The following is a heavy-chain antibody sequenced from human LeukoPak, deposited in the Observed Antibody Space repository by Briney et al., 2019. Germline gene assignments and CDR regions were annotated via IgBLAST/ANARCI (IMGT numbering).Heavy chain of an antibody. CDR3: ARVPDYYGSGSSSNWFDP. V-gene: IGHV1-2*02. D-gene: IGHD3-10*01. CDR1: GYTFTGYY. CDR2: INPNSGGT. J-gene: IGHJ5*02. Sequence: ASVEVSCKASGYTFTGYYMHWVRQAPGQGLEWMGWINPNSGGTNYAQKFQGRVTMTRDTSISTAYMELSRLRSDDTAVYYCARVPDYYGSGSSSNWFDPWGQGTLVTVSS.